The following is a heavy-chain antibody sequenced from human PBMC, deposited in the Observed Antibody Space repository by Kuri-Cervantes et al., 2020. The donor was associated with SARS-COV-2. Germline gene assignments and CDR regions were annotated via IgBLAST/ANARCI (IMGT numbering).Heavy chain of an antibody. CDR3: ARTYSGSYSDAFDI. D-gene: IGHD1-26*01. CDR1: GFTFSSYA. J-gene: IGHJ3*02. CDR2: ISYDGSNK. Sequence: GESLKISCAASGFTFSSYAMHWVRQAPGKGLEWVAVISYDGSNKYYADSVKGRFTSSRDNSKNTLYLQMNSLRAEDTAVYYCARTYSGSYSDAFDIWGQGTMVTVSS. V-gene: IGHV3-30*04.